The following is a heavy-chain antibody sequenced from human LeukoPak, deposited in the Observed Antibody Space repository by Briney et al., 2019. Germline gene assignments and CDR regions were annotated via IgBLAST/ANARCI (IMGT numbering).Heavy chain of an antibody. D-gene: IGHD3-22*01. V-gene: IGHV3-48*04. CDR2: ISSSSSTI. Sequence: GGSLRLSCAASGFTFSSYSMNWVRQAPGKGLEWVSYISSSSSTIYYADSVKGRFTISRDNAKNSLYLQMNGLRAEDTAVYYCARDREGYYDRTDAFDIWGQGTMVTVSS. CDR1: GFTFSSYS. CDR3: ARDREGYYDRTDAFDI. J-gene: IGHJ3*02.